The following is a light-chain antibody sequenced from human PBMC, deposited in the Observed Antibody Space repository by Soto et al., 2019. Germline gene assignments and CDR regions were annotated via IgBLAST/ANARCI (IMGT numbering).Light chain of an antibody. CDR2: RIS. V-gene: IGKV3-15*01. CDR3: LQHHAWPWT. Sequence: EIVLTQSPGTLSLSPGERATLSCRASQSVSGYLDWFHQKPGQAPRLVLLRISTRAIGVPARFSGSGSETEFTLTISGLQSEDSGVYYCLQHHAWPWTFGQGTKVDI. J-gene: IGKJ1*01. CDR1: QSVSGY.